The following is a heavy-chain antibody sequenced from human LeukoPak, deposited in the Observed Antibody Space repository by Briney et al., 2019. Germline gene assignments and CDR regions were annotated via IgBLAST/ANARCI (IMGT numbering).Heavy chain of an antibody. Sequence: SETLSLTCTVSGGSISSYYWSWIRQPPGKGLEWIGYIYYSGSTNYNPSLKSRVTISVGTSKNQFSLKLSSVTAADTAVYYCARDGMYSSSWYYGMDVWGQGTTVTVSS. J-gene: IGHJ6*02. CDR2: IYYSGST. CDR3: ARDGMYSSSWYYGMDV. D-gene: IGHD6-13*01. CDR1: GGSISSYY. V-gene: IGHV4-59*01.